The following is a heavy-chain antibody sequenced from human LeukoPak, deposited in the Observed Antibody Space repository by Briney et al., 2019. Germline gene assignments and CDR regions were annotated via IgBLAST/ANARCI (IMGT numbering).Heavy chain of an antibody. D-gene: IGHD2-21*02. J-gene: IGHJ5*02. Sequence: SETLSLTCSVSGGSMSDSVVSHYWSWIRQPPGKGLEWIGYIYFHGRTSYSPSLKSRVTLSVDTSKNQFSMKLISVTAADTAVYYCARTARSRDWFDPWGQGSLVTVSS. CDR3: ARTARSRDWFDP. CDR2: IYFHGRT. CDR1: GGSMSDSVVSHY. V-gene: IGHV4-59*08.